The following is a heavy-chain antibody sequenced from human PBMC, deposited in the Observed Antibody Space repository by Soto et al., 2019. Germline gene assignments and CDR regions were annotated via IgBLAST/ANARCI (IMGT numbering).Heavy chain of an antibody. V-gene: IGHV1-2*02. D-gene: IGHD3-10*01. CDR2: INPNSGGT. CDR3: ARDYPVGYYGMDV. Sequence: ASVQVSCKASGYTFTGYYMHWVRQAPGQGLEWMGWINPNSGGTNYAQKFQGRVTMTRDTSISTAYMELSRLRSDDTAVYYCARDYPVGYYGMDVWGQGTTVTVSS. CDR1: GYTFTGYY. J-gene: IGHJ6*02.